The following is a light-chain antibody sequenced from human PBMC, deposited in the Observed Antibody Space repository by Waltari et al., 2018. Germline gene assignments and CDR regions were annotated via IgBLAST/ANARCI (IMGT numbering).Light chain of an antibody. CDR2: EVS. Sequence: QSALTQPASVSGSPGQSITISCTGTSSDVGGYKYVSWYQQHPGKAPKLMSYEVSNRPSGVSNRFSGSKSGNTASLTISGLQAEDEADYYCSSYTSSSTLVFGTGTKVTVL. J-gene: IGLJ1*01. CDR1: SSDVGGYKY. V-gene: IGLV2-14*01. CDR3: SSYTSSSTLV.